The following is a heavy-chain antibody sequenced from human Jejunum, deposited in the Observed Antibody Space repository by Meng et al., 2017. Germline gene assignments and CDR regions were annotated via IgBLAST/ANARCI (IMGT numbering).Heavy chain of an antibody. Sequence: LRLSCTVSGGSISSYNYYWSWIRQPAGKGLEWLGRIYAGGTSTYNPSLMGRVSMSLDTSKNQFSLRLSSVTAADTAVYYCARERYLFYEAWGQGARVTVSS. V-gene: IGHV4-61*02. CDR3: ARERYLFYEA. J-gene: IGHJ4*02. D-gene: IGHD2/OR15-2a*01. CDR1: GGSISSYNYY. CDR2: IYAGGTS.